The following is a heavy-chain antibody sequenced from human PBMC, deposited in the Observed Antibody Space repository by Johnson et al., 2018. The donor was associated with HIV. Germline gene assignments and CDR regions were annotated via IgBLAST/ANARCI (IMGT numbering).Heavy chain of an antibody. J-gene: IGHJ3*02. Sequence: VQLVESGGGEVRPGGSLRLACVASGFIFDDYGLTWVRQAPGKGLEWVSGISWNGGDTGYADSVRGRFTISRDNAKNSRYLQTNSLRVEDKSIYYCARGKGASVGLDAFDIWGQGTMVTVSS. CDR2: ISWNGGDT. CDR1: GFIFDDYG. CDR3: ARGKGASVGLDAFDI. D-gene: IGHD2-2*01. V-gene: IGHV3-20*04.